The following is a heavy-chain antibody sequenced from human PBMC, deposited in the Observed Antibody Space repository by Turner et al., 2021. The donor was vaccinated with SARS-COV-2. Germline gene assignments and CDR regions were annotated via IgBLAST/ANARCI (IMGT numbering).Heavy chain of an antibody. Sequence: EVQLLESGGGLVQPGGSLKLSCAASGFTFSSYAMSWVRQPPGKGLEWVSGIHVSGDTSYYADSVRGRFTISRDNSKNTLFLQINSLRAEDTAVYYCAKDHEATRGHFDYWGQGTLITVSS. J-gene: IGHJ4*02. CDR3: AKDHEATRGHFDY. V-gene: IGHV3-23*01. CDR2: IHVSGDTS. CDR1: GFTFSSYA. D-gene: IGHD5-12*01.